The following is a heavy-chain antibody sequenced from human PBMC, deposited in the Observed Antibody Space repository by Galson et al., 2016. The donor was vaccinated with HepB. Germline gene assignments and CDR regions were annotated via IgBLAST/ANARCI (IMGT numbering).Heavy chain of an antibody. CDR3: ATWWQTPTSYFGY. J-gene: IGHJ4*02. D-gene: IGHD2-8*02. Sequence: SLRLSCAASGFTLSRVWMSWVRQAPGKGLDWVANIKKDGSEKYYVGSVKGRFPISRDNAQNSLYLKMNSLRAEDTAIYYCATWWQTPTSYFGYWGPGTLVTVSS. CDR2: IKKDGSEK. CDR1: GFTLSRVW. V-gene: IGHV3-7*01.